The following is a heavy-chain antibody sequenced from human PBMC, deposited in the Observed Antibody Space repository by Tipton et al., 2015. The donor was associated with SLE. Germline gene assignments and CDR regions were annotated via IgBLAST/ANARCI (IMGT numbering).Heavy chain of an antibody. J-gene: IGHJ5*02. CDR1: GASISSHY. V-gene: IGHV4-59*11. CDR2: IYNNGNT. D-gene: IGHD2-2*01. Sequence: TLSLTCTVSGASISSHYWNWVRQPPGKGLEWIRYIYNNGNTNYNPSLKSRVTISVDTSRNQFFLKQSYVTAADTALYYCARAERSSTTWGYWSAPWGQGTLATVSS. CDR3: ARAERSSTTWGYWSAP.